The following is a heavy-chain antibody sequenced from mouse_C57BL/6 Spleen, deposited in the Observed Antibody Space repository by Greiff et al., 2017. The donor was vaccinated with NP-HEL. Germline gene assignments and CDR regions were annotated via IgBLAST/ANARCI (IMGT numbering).Heavy chain of an antibody. CDR3: AREGIYYDYWYFDV. D-gene: IGHD2-4*01. V-gene: IGHV3-1*01. CDR1: GYSITSGYD. J-gene: IGHJ1*03. Sequence: DVKLQESGPGMVKPSQSLSLTCTVTGYSITSGYDWHWIRHFPGNKLEWMGYISYSGSTNYNPSLKSRISITHDTSKNHFFLKLNSVTTEDTATYYCAREGIYYDYWYFDVWGTGTTVTVSS. CDR2: ISYSGST.